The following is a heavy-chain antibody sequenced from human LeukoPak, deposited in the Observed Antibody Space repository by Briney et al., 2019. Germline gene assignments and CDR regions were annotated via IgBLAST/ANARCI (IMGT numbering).Heavy chain of an antibody. J-gene: IGHJ4*02. CDR2: IKHDGREK. CDR3: ARDTYGDSDY. CDR1: GFTFSSYW. Sequence: PGGSLRLSCAASGFTFSSYWMSWVRQAPGKGLEWVANIKHDGREKYYVDSVKGRFTISRDNAKNSLYLQMDSLRAEDTAVYYCARDTYGDSDYWGQGNLVTVSS. D-gene: IGHD4-17*01. V-gene: IGHV3-7*01.